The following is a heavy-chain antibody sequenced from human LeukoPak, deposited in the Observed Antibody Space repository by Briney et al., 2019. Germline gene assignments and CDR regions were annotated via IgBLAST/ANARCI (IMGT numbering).Heavy chain of an antibody. CDR2: ISAYNGNT. D-gene: IGHD2-15*01. V-gene: IGHV1-18*01. CDR3: ARDCSAGSCYLYFDY. Sequence: GASVKVSCKASGYTFTSYGISWVRQAPGQGLEWMGWISAYNGNTNYAQKLQGRVTMTTDTSTSTAYMELRSLRSDDTHVYYCARDCSAGSCYLYFDYWGQGTLVTVSS. CDR1: GYTFTSYG. J-gene: IGHJ4*02.